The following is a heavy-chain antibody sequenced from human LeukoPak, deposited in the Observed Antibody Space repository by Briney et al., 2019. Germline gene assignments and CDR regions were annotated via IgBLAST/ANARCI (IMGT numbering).Heavy chain of an antibody. Sequence: ASVKVSCKASGYTFTSYDINWVRQATGQGLEWMGGIIPIFGTANYAQKFQGRVTITADKSTGTAYMELSSLRSEDTAVYYCARVARYYDSSAVDYWGQGTLVTVSS. D-gene: IGHD3-22*01. CDR2: IIPIFGTA. CDR3: ARVARYYDSSAVDY. V-gene: IGHV1-69*06. J-gene: IGHJ4*02. CDR1: GYTFTSYD.